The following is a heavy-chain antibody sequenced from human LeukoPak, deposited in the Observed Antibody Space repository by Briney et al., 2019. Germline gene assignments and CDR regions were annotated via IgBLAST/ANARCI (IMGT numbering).Heavy chain of an antibody. J-gene: IGHJ5*02. CDR3: ARASSITIFGVVIDGYWFDP. Sequence: ASVKVSCKASGYTFISYDINWVRQATGQGLEWMGWMNPNSGNTGYAQKFQGRVTITRSTSISTAYMELSSLRSEDTAVYYCARASSITIFGVVIDGYWFDPWGQGTLVTVSS. V-gene: IGHV1-8*03. CDR1: GYTFISYD. D-gene: IGHD3-3*01. CDR2: MNPNSGNT.